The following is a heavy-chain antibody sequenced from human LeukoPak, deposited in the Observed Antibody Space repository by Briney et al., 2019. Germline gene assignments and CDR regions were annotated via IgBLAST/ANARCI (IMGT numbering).Heavy chain of an antibody. D-gene: IGHD7-27*01. V-gene: IGHV3-33*01. J-gene: IGHJ4*02. CDR3: ARDRGHGATLGDY. Sequence: GGSLRLSCAASGFTFSSYGMHWVRQAPGEGLEWVAVIWYDGSNKYYADSVKGRFTISRDNSKNTLYLQMNSLRAEDTAVYYCARDRGHGATLGDYWGQGTLVTVSS. CDR1: GFTFSSYG. CDR2: IWYDGSNK.